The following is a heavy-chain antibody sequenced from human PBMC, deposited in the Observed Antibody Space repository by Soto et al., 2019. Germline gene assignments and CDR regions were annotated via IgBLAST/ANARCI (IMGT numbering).Heavy chain of an antibody. Sequence: GGSLRLSCAASGFTFSSYAMSWVRQAPGKGLEWVSAISGSGGSTYYADSVKGRFTISRDNSKNTLYLQMNSLRAEDTAVYYCAKDSTYYDFWSGKRSGEYYFDYWGQGTLVTVSS. CDR1: GFTFSSYA. CDR3: AKDSTYYDFWSGKRSGEYYFDY. J-gene: IGHJ4*02. CDR2: ISGSGGST. V-gene: IGHV3-23*01. D-gene: IGHD3-3*01.